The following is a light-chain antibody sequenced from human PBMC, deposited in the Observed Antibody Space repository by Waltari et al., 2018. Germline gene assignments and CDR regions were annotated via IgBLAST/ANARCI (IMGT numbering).Light chain of an antibody. CDR1: QNIGHY. J-gene: IGKJ1*01. CDR3: QHHFRLPAT. V-gene: IGKV3-20*01. CDR2: ASS. Sequence: IVLTQSPGTLSLSPGGRATLSCRASQNIGHYLAWYQQKPGQAPRLLIYASSTRATGIPDRFSGSESGADFSLTITGLEPDDFAVYYCQHHFRLPATFGQGTKV.